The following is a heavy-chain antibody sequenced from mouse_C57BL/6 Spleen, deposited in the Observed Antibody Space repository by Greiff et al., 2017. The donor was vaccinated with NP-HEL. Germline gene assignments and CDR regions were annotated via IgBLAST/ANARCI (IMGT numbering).Heavy chain of an antibody. CDR1: GYTFTDYE. CDR2: IDPETGGT. J-gene: IGHJ4*01. CDR3: TRRYYSNFPMDY. D-gene: IGHD2-5*01. V-gene: IGHV1-15*01. Sequence: VKLQESGAELVRPGASVTLSCKASGYTFTDYEMHWVKQTPVHGLEWIGAIDPETGGTAYNQKFKGKAILTADKSSSTAYMELRSLTSEDSAVYYCTRRYYSNFPMDYWGQGTSVTVSS.